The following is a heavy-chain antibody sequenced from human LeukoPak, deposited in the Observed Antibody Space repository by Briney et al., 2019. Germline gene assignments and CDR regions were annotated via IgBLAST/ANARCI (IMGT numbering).Heavy chain of an antibody. J-gene: IGHJ4*02. CDR1: GYTFTSYA. CDR2: INAGNGNT. V-gene: IGHV1-3*01. D-gene: IGHD6-19*01. CDR3: ARGIAVAGTAVNYFDC. Sequence: ASVKVSCKASGYTFTSYAMHWVRQAPGQRLEWMGWINAGNGNTKYSQKFQGRVTITRDTSASTAYMELSSLRSEDTAVYYCARGIAVAGTAVNYFDCWGQGTLVTVSS.